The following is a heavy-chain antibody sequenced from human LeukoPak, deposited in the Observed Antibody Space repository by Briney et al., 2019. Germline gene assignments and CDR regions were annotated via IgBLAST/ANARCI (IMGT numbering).Heavy chain of an antibody. J-gene: IGHJ4*02. CDR3: ARLVYTSGWNFDY. D-gene: IGHD6-19*01. Sequence: SETLSLTCTVSGGSISSYYWSWIRQPPGKGLQWIGYISYSGSTNYNPSLKSRVTISIDTSKNQFSLKLSSVTAADTAVYYCARLVYTSGWNFDYWGQGTLVTVSS. V-gene: IGHV4-59*08. CDR1: GGSISSYY. CDR2: ISYSGST.